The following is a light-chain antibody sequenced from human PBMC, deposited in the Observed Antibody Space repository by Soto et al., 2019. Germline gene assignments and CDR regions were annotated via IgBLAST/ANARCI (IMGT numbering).Light chain of an antibody. CDR2: KAS. CDR1: QTISSW. J-gene: IGKJ1*01. CDR3: QHYNSYSEA. V-gene: IGKV1-5*03. Sequence: DIKMNQAPSTLSRSLGDGLTLTCRACQTISSWLAWYQQKPGKAPKLLIYKASTLKSGVPSRFSGSGSGTEFTLTISSLQPDDFATYYCQHYNSYSEAFGQGTKV.